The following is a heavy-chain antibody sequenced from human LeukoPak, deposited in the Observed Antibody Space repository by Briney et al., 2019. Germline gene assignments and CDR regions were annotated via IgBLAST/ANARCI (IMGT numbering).Heavy chain of an antibody. CDR2: MNPNSGNT. CDR3: ARGLGRYDFWSGCYVTLFDY. V-gene: IGHV1-8*01. CDR1: GYTFTSYD. Sequence: ASVKVSCKASGYTFTSYDINWVRQATGQGLEWMGWMNPNSGNTGYAQKFQGRVTMTRNTSISTAYMELSSLRSEDTAVYYCARGLGRYDFWSGCYVTLFDYWGQGTLVTVSS. J-gene: IGHJ4*02. D-gene: IGHD3-3*01.